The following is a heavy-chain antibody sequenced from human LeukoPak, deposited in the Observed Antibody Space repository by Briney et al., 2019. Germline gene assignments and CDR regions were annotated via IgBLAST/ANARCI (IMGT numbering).Heavy chain of an antibody. CDR3: TAGIGHSDFDY. CDR2: VKSKTNGGTT. V-gene: IGHV3-15*01. J-gene: IGHJ4*02. D-gene: IGHD6-13*01. Sequence: GGSLRLSCAASGFTFSNAWMSWVRQAPGKGLEWVGRVKSKTNGGTTAYAAPVKGRFTISRDDSNNTYLQMNSLKSEDTAVYYCTAGIGHSDFDYWGQGTLVTVSS. CDR1: GFTFSNAW.